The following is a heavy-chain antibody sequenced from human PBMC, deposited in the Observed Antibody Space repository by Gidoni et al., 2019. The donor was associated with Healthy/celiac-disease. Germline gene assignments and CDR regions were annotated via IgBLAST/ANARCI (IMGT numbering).Heavy chain of an antibody. D-gene: IGHD5-12*01. V-gene: IGHV1-8*01. J-gene: IGHJ5*02. CDR3: ARKAEWLRSVMFDP. CDR1: GYTFTSYD. Sequence: QVQLVQSGAEVKKPGASVKVSCKASGYTFTSYDINWVRQATGQGLEWMGWMNPNSGNTGYAQKFQSRVTMTRNTTISTAYMELSSLGSEDTAVYYCARKAEWLRSVMFDPWSQGTLVTVSS. CDR2: MNPNSGNT.